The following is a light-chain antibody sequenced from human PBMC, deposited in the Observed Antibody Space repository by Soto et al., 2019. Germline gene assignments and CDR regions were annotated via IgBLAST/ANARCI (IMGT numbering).Light chain of an antibody. J-gene: IGLJ2*01. V-gene: IGLV2-8*01. CDR3: SSYAGSNVL. Sequence: QSALTQPPSASGSPGQSVTISCTGTPSDVGGYNSVSWYQQYPGKAPKLMIYDVSKRPSGVPDRFSGSESGNTASLTVSGLQAEDEANYYCSSYAGSNVLFGGGTKLTVL. CDR1: PSDVGGYNS. CDR2: DVS.